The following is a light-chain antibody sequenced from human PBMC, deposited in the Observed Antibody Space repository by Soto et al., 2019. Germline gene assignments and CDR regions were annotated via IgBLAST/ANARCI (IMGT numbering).Light chain of an antibody. Sequence: QSALTQPPSASGSPGQSVTISCTGTSIDVGGYNYVSWYQQHPGKAPKLMIYEVSKRPSGVPDRFSGSKSGNTASLTVSGLQAEDEADYYCSSYAGSNFVVFGGGTKLTVL. J-gene: IGLJ2*01. V-gene: IGLV2-8*01. CDR1: SIDVGGYNY. CDR2: EVS. CDR3: SSYAGSNFVV.